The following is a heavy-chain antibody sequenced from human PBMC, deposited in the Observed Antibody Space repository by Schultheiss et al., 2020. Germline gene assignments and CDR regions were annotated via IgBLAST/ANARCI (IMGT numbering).Heavy chain of an antibody. J-gene: IGHJ3*02. CDR3: AIPERWELLSHAFDI. CDR1: GGTFSIYT. CDR2: IIPIFGTA. Sequence: GGSLRLSCKASGGTFSIYTISWVRQAPGQGLEWMGGIIPIFGTANYAQKFQGRVTITADKSTSTAYMELSSLRSEDTAVYYCAIPERWELLSHAFDIWGQGTMVTVSS. D-gene: IGHD1-26*01. V-gene: IGHV1-69*06.